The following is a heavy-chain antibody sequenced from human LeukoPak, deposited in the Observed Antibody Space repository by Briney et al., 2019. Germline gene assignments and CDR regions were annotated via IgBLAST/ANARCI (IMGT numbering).Heavy chain of an antibody. CDR3: ARHPNPWVPAATRYCTNGVCPDFDY. V-gene: IGHV3-48*03. CDR2: ISSSGSTI. D-gene: IGHD2-8*01. Sequence: GESLRLSCAASGFTFSSYEMNWVRQAPGKGLEWVSYISSSGSTIYYADSVKGRFTISRDNAKNSLYLQMNSLRAEDTAVYYCARHPNPWVPAATRYCTNGVCPDFDYWGQGTLVTVSS. CDR1: GFTFSSYE. J-gene: IGHJ4*02.